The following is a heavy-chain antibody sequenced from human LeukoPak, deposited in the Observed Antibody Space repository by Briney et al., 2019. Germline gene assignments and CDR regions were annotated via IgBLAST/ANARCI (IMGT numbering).Heavy chain of an antibody. CDR3: ARAGFRGYGGLFDN. D-gene: IGHD5-12*01. CDR2: IRAGGENT. Sequence: GGSLRLSCAASGFTFSNYDMNWVRQAPGKGLDWVSAIRAGGENTFYADSVKGRFTISRDNSKNMLYLQMNSLRAEDTAVYYCARAGFRGYGGLFDNWGQGTLVTVSS. V-gene: IGHV3-23*01. J-gene: IGHJ4*02. CDR1: GFTFSNYD.